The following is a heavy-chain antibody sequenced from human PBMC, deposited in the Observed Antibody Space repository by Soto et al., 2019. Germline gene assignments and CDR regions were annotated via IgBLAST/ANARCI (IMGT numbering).Heavy chain of an antibody. CDR2: ISYDGSHK. CDR1: GFTFSSYS. D-gene: IGHD2-15*01. J-gene: IGHJ5*02. Sequence: GGSLRLSCAASGFTFSSYSIHWVRQAPGKGLEWVAVISYDGSHKFYADSVRGRFTISRDNSKNTLYLQMNRLRVEDTAVYYCVREGYATSSGGFDPWGQGTLVTVSS. V-gene: IGHV3-30-3*01. CDR3: VREGYATSSGGFDP.